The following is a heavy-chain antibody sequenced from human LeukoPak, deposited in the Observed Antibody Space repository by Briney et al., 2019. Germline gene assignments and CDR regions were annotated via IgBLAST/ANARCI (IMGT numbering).Heavy chain of an antibody. Sequence: ASVTVSFKGSGYTFTIYGISWVRQAPGQGREWMGWISAYNGNTNYAQKLQGRVTMTTDTSTSTAYMELRSLRSDDTAVYYCARAQIAAAGVEGPWGQGTLVTVSS. CDR1: GYTFTIYG. CDR3: ARAQIAAAGVEGP. CDR2: ISAYNGNT. V-gene: IGHV1-18*01. D-gene: IGHD6-13*01. J-gene: IGHJ5*02.